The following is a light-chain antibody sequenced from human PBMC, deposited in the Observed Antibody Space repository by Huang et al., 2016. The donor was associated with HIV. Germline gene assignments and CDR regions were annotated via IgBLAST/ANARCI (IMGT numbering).Light chain of an antibody. J-gene: IGKJ3*01. CDR2: WAS. Sequence: DIVMTQSPDSLAVSLGERATINCKSSQSVLYSSNNKNYLAGYQQKPGQPPKLLIYWASTRESGVPDRFSGSGSGTDFTLTISSLQAEDVAVYYCQQYYITPFTFGPGTKVDIK. V-gene: IGKV4-1*01. CDR1: QSVLYSSNNKNY. CDR3: QQYYITPFT.